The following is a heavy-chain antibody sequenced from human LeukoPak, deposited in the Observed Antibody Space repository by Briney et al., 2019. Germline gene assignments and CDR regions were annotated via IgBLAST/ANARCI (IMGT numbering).Heavy chain of an antibody. V-gene: IGHV5-51*01. D-gene: IGHD1-26*01. CDR2: IYPGDSDT. CDR1: GYSFTSYW. Sequence: GESLRISCKGSGYSFTSYWIGWVRQMPGKGLEWMGIIYPGDSDTRYSPSFQGQFTISADKSISTAYLQWSSLKASDTAMYYCARHISSGSYYYYYYMDVWGKGTTVTVSS. J-gene: IGHJ6*03. CDR3: ARHISSGSYYYYYYMDV.